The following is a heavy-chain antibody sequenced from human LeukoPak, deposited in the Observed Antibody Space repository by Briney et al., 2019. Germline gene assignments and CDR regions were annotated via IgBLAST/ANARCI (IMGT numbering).Heavy chain of an antibody. D-gene: IGHD3-22*01. CDR2: ISSSGST. Sequence: PSQTLSLTCTVSGDSISSGDYYWSWIRQPAGKGLEWIGRISSSGSTNYNPSLKSRVSVDTSKNQFSLKLSSVTAADTAVYFCARGPYSYDSSGAFDIWGQGTMVTVSS. J-gene: IGHJ3*02. V-gene: IGHV4-61*02. CDR3: ARGPYSYDSSGAFDI. CDR1: GDSISSGDYY.